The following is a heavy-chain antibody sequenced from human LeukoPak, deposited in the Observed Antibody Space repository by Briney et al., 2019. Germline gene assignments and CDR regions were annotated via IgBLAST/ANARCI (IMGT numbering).Heavy chain of an antibody. CDR3: ARGASIAAAGKDAFDI. CDR2: IYTSGST. V-gene: IGHV4-61*02. CDR1: GGSISSGSYY. Sequence: SETLSLTCTVSGGSISSGSYYWSWIRQPAGKGLEWIGRIYTSGSTNYNPSLKSRVTISVDTSKNQFSLKLSSVTAADTAVYYCARGASIAAAGKDAFDIWGQGTMVTVSS. J-gene: IGHJ3*02. D-gene: IGHD6-13*01.